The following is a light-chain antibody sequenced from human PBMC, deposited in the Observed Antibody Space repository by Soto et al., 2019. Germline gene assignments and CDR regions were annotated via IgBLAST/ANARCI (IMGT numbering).Light chain of an antibody. J-gene: IGKJ3*01. CDR3: QQYVSSEFS. Sequence: EIVLTQSPGTLSLSPGERATLSCRASQSVSSSYLAWYQQKPGQAPRLLIFGASSRATGIPDRFSGSGSGTDFTLTIRTLEPEYFAVYYCQQYVSSEFSFGPGIKVDIK. CDR1: QSVSSSY. V-gene: IGKV3-20*01. CDR2: GAS.